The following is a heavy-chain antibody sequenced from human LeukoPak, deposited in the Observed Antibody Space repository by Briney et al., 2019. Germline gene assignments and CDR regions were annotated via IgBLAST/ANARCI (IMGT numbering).Heavy chain of an antibody. CDR1: GFTFSSYG. Sequence: GGSLRLSCAASGFTFSSYGMHWVRQAPGKGLEWVAVISYDGSNKYYADSVKGRFTISRDNSKNTLYLQMNSLRAEDTAVYYCAKKGQLLSFDYWGQGTLVTVSS. V-gene: IGHV3-30*18. CDR2: ISYDGSNK. D-gene: IGHD2-2*01. J-gene: IGHJ4*02. CDR3: AKKGQLLSFDY.